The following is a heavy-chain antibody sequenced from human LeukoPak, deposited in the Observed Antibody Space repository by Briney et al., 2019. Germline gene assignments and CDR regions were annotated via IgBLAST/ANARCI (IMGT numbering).Heavy chain of an antibody. Sequence: PGGSLRLSCAASGFTFSSYAMHWVRQAPGKGLEWVAVISYDGSNKYYADSVKGRFTISRDNSKNTLYLQMNSLRAEDTAVYYCARDSIRDSRIPDYWGQGTLVTVSS. CDR3: ARDSIRDSRIPDY. J-gene: IGHJ4*02. CDR1: GFTFSSYA. V-gene: IGHV3-30-3*01. D-gene: IGHD3-22*01. CDR2: ISYDGSNK.